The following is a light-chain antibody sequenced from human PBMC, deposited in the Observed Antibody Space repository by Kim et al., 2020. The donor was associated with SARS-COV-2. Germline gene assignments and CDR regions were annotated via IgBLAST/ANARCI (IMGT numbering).Light chain of an antibody. J-gene: IGKJ5*01. CDR3: QQGYRSPLT. CDR1: QSISRD. Sequence: DIQMTQSPSSLSASVGDRVTITCRASQSISRDLNWYQQKSGKAPKLLIYAASSLQSGGPSRFIGSGSGTDFTLTISSLQAEDFATYYCQQGYRSPLTFGQGTRLEIK. V-gene: IGKV1-39*01. CDR2: AAS.